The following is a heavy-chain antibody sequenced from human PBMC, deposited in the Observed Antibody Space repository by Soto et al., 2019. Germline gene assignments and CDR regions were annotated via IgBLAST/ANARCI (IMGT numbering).Heavy chain of an antibody. V-gene: IGHV3-33*01. Sequence: GGSLRLSCAASGFTFSSYGMHWVRQAPGKGLEWVAVIWYDGSNKYYADSVKGRFTISRDNSKNTLYLQMNSLRVEDTAVYYCASRSSFYTGSFDFWGQGTLVTVSS. D-gene: IGHD3-3*01. CDR2: IWYDGSNK. J-gene: IGHJ4*02. CDR3: ASRSSFYTGSFDF. CDR1: GFTFSSYG.